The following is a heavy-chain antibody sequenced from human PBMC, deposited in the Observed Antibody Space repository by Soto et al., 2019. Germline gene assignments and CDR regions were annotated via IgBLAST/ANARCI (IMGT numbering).Heavy chain of an antibody. J-gene: IGHJ4*02. D-gene: IGHD3-22*01. CDR2: ISGSGGST. V-gene: IGHV3-23*01. CDR3: AKVPYDSTAYYFLDY. CDR1: GFTFSNYA. Sequence: GGSLRLSCAASGFTFSNYAMTWVRQAPGKGLEWVSTISGSGGSTYYADSVKGRFTISRDNSKNTLYLQMNSLRAEDTAVYYCAKVPYDSTAYYFLDYWGQGTLVTVSS.